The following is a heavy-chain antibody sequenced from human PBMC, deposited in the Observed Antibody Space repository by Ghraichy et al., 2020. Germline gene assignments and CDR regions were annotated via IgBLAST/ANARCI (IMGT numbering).Heavy chain of an antibody. V-gene: IGHV1-18*04. CDR3: AIGTSVVLPRD. D-gene: IGHD4-23*01. CDR2: ISAHNGKI. J-gene: IGHJ4*02. CDR1: TYTFTNYG. Sequence: ASVKVSCKASTYTFTNYGISWVRQAPGQGLEWMGWISAHNGKINYAQKLQDRVTMTTDISTSTAYMELRSLTSDDTAVYYCAIGTSVVLPRDWGQGTLVTVSP.